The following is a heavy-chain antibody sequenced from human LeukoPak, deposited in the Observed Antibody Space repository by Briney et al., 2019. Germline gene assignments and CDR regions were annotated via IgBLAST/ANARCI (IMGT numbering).Heavy chain of an antibody. Sequence: PSETLSLTCTVSGDSLGRSNTYWGWIRQTPGKGLEWLGTIIHSGYTYNSPSLKSRVTMSVDSSRNQFSLSLSSVTAADTAVYFCARHRGGGGYHYMDVWGKGTTVIVSS. D-gene: IGHD2-21*01. CDR3: ARHRGGGGYHYMDV. CDR1: GDSLGRSNTY. CDR2: IIHSGYT. V-gene: IGHV4-39*01. J-gene: IGHJ6*03.